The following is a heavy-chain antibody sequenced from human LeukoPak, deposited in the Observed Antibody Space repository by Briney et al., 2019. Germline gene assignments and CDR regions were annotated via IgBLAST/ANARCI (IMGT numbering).Heavy chain of an antibody. CDR2: IKPKTDGETT. Sequence: GGPLRLSCAASGFTFSNAYMNWVRQAPGKGLEWVGRIKPKTDGETTEYAAPVKGRFSISRDDSKNMLYLQMNSLKTEDTAVYYCITPLPYSAQGGQGTLVTVSS. CDR1: GFTFSNAY. V-gene: IGHV3-15*07. D-gene: IGHD2-21*01. CDR3: ITPLPYSAQ. J-gene: IGHJ4*02.